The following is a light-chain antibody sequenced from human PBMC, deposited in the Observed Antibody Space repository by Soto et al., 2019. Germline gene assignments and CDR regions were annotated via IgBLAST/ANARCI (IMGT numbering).Light chain of an antibody. Sequence: QSALTQPPSASGSPGQSVTISCTGTSSDVGACKYVSWYQQYPGKAPKLMIYEVSKRPSGVPDRFSGSKSGNTASLTVSGLQAEHEADYYGTSYVGSNIWVFGGGTQLTVL. CDR1: SSDVGACKY. V-gene: IGLV2-8*01. J-gene: IGLJ3*02. CDR2: EVS. CDR3: TSYVGSNIWV.